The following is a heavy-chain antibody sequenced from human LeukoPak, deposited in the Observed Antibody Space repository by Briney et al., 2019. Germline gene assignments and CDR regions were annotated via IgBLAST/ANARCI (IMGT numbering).Heavy chain of an antibody. CDR1: GGSFSGYY. J-gene: IGHJ6*04. CDR2: INHSGST. D-gene: IGHD6-19*01. CDR3: ARGWIFAVAAFYYYYGMDV. V-gene: IGHV4-34*01. Sequence: SETLSLTCAVYGGSFSGYYWSWIRQPPGKGLEWIGEINHSGSTNYNPSLKSRVTISVDTSKTQFSLKLSSVTAADTAVYHCARGWIFAVAAFYYYYGMDVWGKGTTVTVSS.